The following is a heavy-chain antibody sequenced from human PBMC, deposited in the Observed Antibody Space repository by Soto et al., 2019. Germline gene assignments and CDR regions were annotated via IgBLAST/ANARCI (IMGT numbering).Heavy chain of an antibody. D-gene: IGHD6-13*01. J-gene: IGHJ5*02. V-gene: IGHV1-8*01. Sequence: QVQLVQSGAEVEKPWALIKVSFQASGYTFTSYDINWVRQATGQGLEWMGWMNPNSGNTGYAQKFQGRVTMTRNTSISTAYMELSSLRSEDTAVYFCARERSAAGTGWFDPWGQGTLVTVSS. CDR1: GYTFTSYD. CDR3: ARERSAAGTGWFDP. CDR2: MNPNSGNT.